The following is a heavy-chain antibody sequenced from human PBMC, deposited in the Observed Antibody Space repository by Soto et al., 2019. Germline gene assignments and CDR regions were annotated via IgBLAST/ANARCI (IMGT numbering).Heavy chain of an antibody. Sequence: GASVKVSCKASGYTFTSYGISWVRQAPGQGLVWMGWISAYNGNTNYAQKLQGRVTMTTDTSTSTAYMELRSLRSDDTAVYYCARVGPEIVLMVYAIMNLDPWGQGTLVTVSS. D-gene: IGHD2-8*01. V-gene: IGHV1-18*04. CDR2: ISAYNGNT. CDR1: GYTFTSYG. J-gene: IGHJ5*02. CDR3: ARVGPEIVLMVYAIMNLDP.